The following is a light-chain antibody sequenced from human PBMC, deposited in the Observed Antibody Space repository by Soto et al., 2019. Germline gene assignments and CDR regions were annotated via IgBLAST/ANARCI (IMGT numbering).Light chain of an antibody. CDR3: HRYIDWYP. J-gene: IGKJ2*01. V-gene: IGKV3-15*01. CDR2: GAS. CDR1: QSVNNK. Sequence: EIVLTQSPATLSLSPGERATLSCRASQSVNNKLAWYQQKPGQAPTLLSFGASTRATGIPARFNGSGSGTELTPTIRRLLCDDFAVYSCHRYIDWYPFGQGIKLENK.